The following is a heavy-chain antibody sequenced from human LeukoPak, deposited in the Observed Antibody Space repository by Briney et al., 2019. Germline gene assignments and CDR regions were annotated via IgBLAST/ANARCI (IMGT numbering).Heavy chain of an antibody. V-gene: IGHV4-59*01. CDR2: IYYSGST. Sequence: KPSETLSLTCIVSGGSISSYYWSWIRQPPGKGPEWIGYIYYSGSTNYNPSLKSRVTISVDTSKNQFSLKLSSVTAADTAVYYCARDTTKTSSGYDYWGQGTLVTVSS. D-gene: IGHD6-19*01. CDR3: ARDTTKTSSGYDY. CDR1: GGSISSYY. J-gene: IGHJ4*02.